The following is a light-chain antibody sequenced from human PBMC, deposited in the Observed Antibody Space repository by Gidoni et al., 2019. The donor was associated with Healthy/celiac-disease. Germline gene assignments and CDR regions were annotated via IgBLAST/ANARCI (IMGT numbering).Light chain of an antibody. V-gene: IGKV2-28*01. CDR3: MQALQTPWT. CDR2: LGS. Sequence: DMVMPQTPLPLPVTPGAPASISCRSSQSLLHINGYNYLDWYLQKPGQSPQLLIYLGSDRASGVPDRFSGSGSGTDFTLKISRVESEDVGVYYCMQALQTPWTFGQGTKVEIK. J-gene: IGKJ1*01. CDR1: QSLLHINGYNY.